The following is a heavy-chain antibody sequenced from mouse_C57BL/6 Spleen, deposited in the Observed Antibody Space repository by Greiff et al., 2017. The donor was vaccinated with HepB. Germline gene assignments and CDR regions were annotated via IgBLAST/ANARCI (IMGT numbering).Heavy chain of an antibody. CDR2: IYPGDGDT. Sequence: VKLMESGAELVKPGASVKISCKASGYAFSSYWMNWVKQRPGKGLEWIGQIYPGDGDTNYNGKFKGKATLTADKSSSTAYMQLSSLTSEDSAVYFCARLEGGTMDYWGQGTTLTVSS. V-gene: IGHV1-80*01. J-gene: IGHJ2*01. D-gene: IGHD4-1*01. CDR1: GYAFSSYW. CDR3: ARLEGGTMDY.